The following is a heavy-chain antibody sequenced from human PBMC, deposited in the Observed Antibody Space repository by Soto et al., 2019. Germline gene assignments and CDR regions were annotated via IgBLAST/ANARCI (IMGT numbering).Heavy chain of an antibody. CDR3: ATRPLLPGAP. D-gene: IGHD3-10*01. J-gene: IGHJ3*01. V-gene: IGHV3-53*01. CDR2: IYSGGST. CDR1: GFTFSSND. Sequence: EVQLVESGGGLIQPGGSLRLSCVASGFTFSSNDMNWVRKAPGKGLEWVSLIYSGGSTYYADSVKGRFTISRDNSKNTLYLQMSSLRAEDTAVYYCATRPLLPGAPWGQGTIVTVSS.